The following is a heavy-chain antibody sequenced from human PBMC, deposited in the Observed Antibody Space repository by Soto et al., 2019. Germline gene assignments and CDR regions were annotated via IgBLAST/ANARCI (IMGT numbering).Heavy chain of an antibody. CDR2: ISYDGSNK. Sequence: QVQLVESGGGVVQPGRSLRLSCAASGFTFSSYAMHWVRQAPGKGLEGVAVISYDGSNKYYADSVKGRFTISRDNSKNTLYLQMNSLRAKDTAVYYCARGPRAGAFDIWGQGTMVTVSS. CDR1: GFTFSSYA. CDR3: ARGPRAGAFDI. V-gene: IGHV3-30-3*01. J-gene: IGHJ3*02.